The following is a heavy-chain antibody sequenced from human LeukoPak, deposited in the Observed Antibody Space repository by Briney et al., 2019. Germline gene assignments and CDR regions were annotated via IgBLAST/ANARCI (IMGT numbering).Heavy chain of an antibody. Sequence: SVKVSCKASGGTFSSYATSWVRQAPGQGLEWMGRIIPILGIANYAQKFQGRVTITADRSTSTAYMELSSLRSEDTAVHYCARDPYYYDSSGGFDPWGQGTLVTVSS. D-gene: IGHD3-22*01. V-gene: IGHV1-69*04. CDR2: IIPILGIA. CDR1: GGTFSSYA. J-gene: IGHJ5*02. CDR3: ARDPYYYDSSGGFDP.